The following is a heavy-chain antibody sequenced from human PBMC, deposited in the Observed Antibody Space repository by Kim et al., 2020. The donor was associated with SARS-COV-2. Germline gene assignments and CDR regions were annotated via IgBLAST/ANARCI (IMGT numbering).Heavy chain of an antibody. V-gene: IGHV1-69*13. J-gene: IGHJ3*02. CDR2: IIPIFGTA. Sequence: SVKVSCKASGGTFSSYAISWVRQAPGQGLEWMGGIIPIFGTANYAQKFQGRVTITADESTSTAYMELSSLRSEDTAVYYCARDTPWLLLRGGAFDIWGQGTMVTVSS. CDR3: ARDTPWLLLRGGAFDI. CDR1: GGTFSSYA. D-gene: IGHD3-22*01.